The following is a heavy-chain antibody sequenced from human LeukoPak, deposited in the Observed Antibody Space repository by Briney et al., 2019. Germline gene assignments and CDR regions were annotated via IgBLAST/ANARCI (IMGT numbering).Heavy chain of an antibody. CDR2: IYFSGST. D-gene: IGHD3-22*01. CDR1: GGSISSGGYY. J-gene: IGHJ4*02. Sequence: PSETLSLTCTVSGGSISSGGYYWSWIRQHPGKGLEWIGYIYFSGSTYYNPSLKSRVTISVDTSKNQFSLKLSSVTVADTAVYYCARTYYYDSTSAPYYFDYWGQGTLVTVSS. CDR3: ARTYYYDSTSAPYYFDY. V-gene: IGHV4-31*03.